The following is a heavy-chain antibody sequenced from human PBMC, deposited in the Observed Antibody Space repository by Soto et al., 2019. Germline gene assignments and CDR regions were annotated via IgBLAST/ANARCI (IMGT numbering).Heavy chain of an antibody. CDR2: ISYGGSNE. D-gene: IGHD6-19*01. Sequence: QVQLVESRGGVVQPGRSLRLSCAASGFIFNTHGMHWVRQAPGKGLEWVAVISYGGSNEYYADSVKGRFTISRDNSKNTMYLQMNSLRAEDTAVYYCAKDWANMAVAGMLDYWGQGTLVTVSS. J-gene: IGHJ4*02. CDR1: GFIFNTHG. CDR3: AKDWANMAVAGMLDY. V-gene: IGHV3-30*18.